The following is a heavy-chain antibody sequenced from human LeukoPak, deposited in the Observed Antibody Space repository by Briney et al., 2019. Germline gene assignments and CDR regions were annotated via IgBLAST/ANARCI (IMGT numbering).Heavy chain of an antibody. CDR3: ARGYSSGWGRFPYDY. Sequence: ASVKVSCKASGYTFTGYYMHWVRQAPGQRLEWMGWINPNSGGTNYAQKFQGWVTMTRDTSISTAYMELSRLRSDDTAVYYCARGYSSGWGRFPYDYWGQGTLVTVSS. V-gene: IGHV1-2*04. CDR2: INPNSGGT. J-gene: IGHJ4*02. D-gene: IGHD6-19*01. CDR1: GYTFTGYY.